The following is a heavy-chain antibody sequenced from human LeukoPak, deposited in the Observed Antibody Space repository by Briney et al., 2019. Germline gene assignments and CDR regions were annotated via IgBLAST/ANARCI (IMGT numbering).Heavy chain of an antibody. D-gene: IGHD4-11*01. CDR2: IYPGDSES. J-gene: IGHJ4*02. CDR3: ATSYSSSRFDY. Sequence: GESLKISCKGSGYSFKIYWIGWVRQVPGKGLEWMGIIYPGDSESRYSSSFQGQVTITADKSIGTAYLQWSSLKASDTAMYYCATSYSSSRFDYWGQGTPVTVSP. V-gene: IGHV5-51*01. CDR1: GYSFKIYW.